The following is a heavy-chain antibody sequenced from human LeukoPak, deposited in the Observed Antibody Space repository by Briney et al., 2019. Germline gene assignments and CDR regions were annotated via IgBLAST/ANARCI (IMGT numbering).Heavy chain of an antibody. CDR1: GGSFSGYY. CDR3: ASLYCSSTSCY. CDR2: INHSGST. V-gene: IGHV4-34*01. D-gene: IGHD2-2*01. J-gene: IGHJ4*02. Sequence: PSETLSLTCAVYGGSFSGYYWSWIRQPPGKGLEWIGEINHSGSTNYNPSLKSRVTISVDTSKDQFSLKLSSVTAADTAVYYCASLYCSSTSCYWGQGTLVTVSS.